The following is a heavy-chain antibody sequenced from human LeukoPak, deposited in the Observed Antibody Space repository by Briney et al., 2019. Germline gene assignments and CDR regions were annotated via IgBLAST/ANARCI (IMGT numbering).Heavy chain of an antibody. CDR1: GFTFSSYA. Sequence: GGSLRLSCAASGFTFSSYAMSWVREAPGKGLEWVSAISGSGGSTYYADSVKGRFTISRDNSKNTLYLQMNSLRAEDTAVYYCPKSKTMIVVAPMDYWGQGTLVTVSS. CDR2: ISGSGGST. D-gene: IGHD3-22*01. V-gene: IGHV3-23*01. J-gene: IGHJ4*02. CDR3: PKSKTMIVVAPMDY.